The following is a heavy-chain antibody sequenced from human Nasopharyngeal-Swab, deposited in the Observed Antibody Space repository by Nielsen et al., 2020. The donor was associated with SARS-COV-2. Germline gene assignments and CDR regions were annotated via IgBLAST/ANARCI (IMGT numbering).Heavy chain of an antibody. V-gene: IGHV4-34*01. D-gene: IGHD3-10*01. CDR1: GGSFSGYY. J-gene: IGHJ6*02. CDR2: INYSGST. Sequence: SQTLSLTCGVYGGSFSGYYWNWIRPAPGKGLEWIGEINYSGSTNYNPSLKSRVTISVDTSKNQFSLRLSSVTAADTAVYYCARLATMIRGDYTTYYNGDMDVWGQGTTVTLSS. CDR3: ARLATMIRGDYTTYYNGDMDV.